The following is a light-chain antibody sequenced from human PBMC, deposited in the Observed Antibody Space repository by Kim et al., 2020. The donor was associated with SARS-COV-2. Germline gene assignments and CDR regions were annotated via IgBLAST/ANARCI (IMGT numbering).Light chain of an antibody. J-gene: IGLJ3*02. CDR1: NSNIGKTF. V-gene: IGLV1-47*02. Sequence: ELTQPPSASGTPGQSVTISCSGGNSNIGKTFVYWYQQLPGTAPKVLIYANTQRPSGVPDRFSGSKSGTSASLTISGLRSEDEADYYCAAWDDSLSGRLFGGGTQLTV. CDR3: AAWDDSLSGRL. CDR2: ANT.